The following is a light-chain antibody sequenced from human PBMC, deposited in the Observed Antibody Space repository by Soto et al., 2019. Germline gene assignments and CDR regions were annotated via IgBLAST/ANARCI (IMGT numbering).Light chain of an antibody. CDR3: QHWNDYSWT. CDR1: QSISIW. V-gene: IGKV1-5*03. J-gene: IGKJ1*01. Sequence: DIPMTQSPSTLSASVGDRVTITCRASQSISIWLAWYQQKPGKAPNLLIYKTSSLETGVPSRFSGSGSGTEFTLTSSSLQPDDFATYYCQHWNDYSWTFGQGTKVEVK. CDR2: KTS.